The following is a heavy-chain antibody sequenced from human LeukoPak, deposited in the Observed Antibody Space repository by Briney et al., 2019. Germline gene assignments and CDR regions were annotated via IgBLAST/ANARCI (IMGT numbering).Heavy chain of an antibody. CDR2: INPNSGGT. CDR1: GYTFTGYY. D-gene: IGHD3-10*01. V-gene: IGHV1-2*02. J-gene: IGHJ5*02. Sequence: ASVKVSCKASGYTFTGYYMHWVRQAPGQGLEWMGWINPNSGGTNYAQKFQGRVTMTRDTSISTAYMELSRLRSDDTAVYYCAGGVDRLWFGEGDPWGQGTLVTVSS. CDR3: AGGVDRLWFGEGDP.